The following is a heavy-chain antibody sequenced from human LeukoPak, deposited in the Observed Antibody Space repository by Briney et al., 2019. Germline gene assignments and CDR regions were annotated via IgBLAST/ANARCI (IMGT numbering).Heavy chain of an antibody. J-gene: IGHJ4*02. CDR1: GFIVSSNY. CDR3: AREPDSSGYYFDY. Sequence: GGSLRLSCAASGFIVSSNYMSWVRQAPGKGLEWVSVIFSGAITYYADSVKGRFTISSDSSKNTLYLQMNSLRAEDTAVYYCAREPDSSGYYFDYWGQGTLVTVSS. D-gene: IGHD3-22*01. V-gene: IGHV3-53*01. CDR2: IFSGAIT.